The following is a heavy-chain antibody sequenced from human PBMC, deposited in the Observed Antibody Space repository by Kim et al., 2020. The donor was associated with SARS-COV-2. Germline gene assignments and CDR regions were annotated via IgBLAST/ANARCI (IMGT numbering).Heavy chain of an antibody. CDR3: GRGSSAFDY. CDR2: IYYTGST. Sequence: SETLSLTCTVSGGSISSFYWSWIRQPPGKGLEWIGYIYYTGSTNYNPSVKSRVTISVDTSKNQFSLKLSSVTAADTAVYYCGRGSSAFDYWGQGSLVTVSS. J-gene: IGHJ4*02. D-gene: IGHD3-22*01. CDR1: GGSISSFY. V-gene: IGHV4-59*01.